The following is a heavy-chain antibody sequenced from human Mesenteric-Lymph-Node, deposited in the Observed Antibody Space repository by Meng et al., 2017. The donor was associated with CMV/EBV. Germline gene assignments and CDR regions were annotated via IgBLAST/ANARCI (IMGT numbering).Heavy chain of an antibody. Sequence: SGGSMRSSPYYWGWVRQPPGKGLEWVASIYYSGSTYYNPSLKSRATISIDTSKNQLSLKVTSVTAADTAVYYCARVENHYGSSPLGYWGQGALVTVSS. CDR1: GGSMRSSPYY. D-gene: IGHD6-13*01. J-gene: IGHJ4*02. V-gene: IGHV4-39*07. CDR2: IYYSGST. CDR3: ARVENHYGSSPLGY.